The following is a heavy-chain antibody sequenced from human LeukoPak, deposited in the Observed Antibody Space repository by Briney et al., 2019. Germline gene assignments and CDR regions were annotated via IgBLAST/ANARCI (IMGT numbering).Heavy chain of an antibody. V-gene: IGHV3-30*02. Sequence: GGSLRLSCAASGFTFSSYGTHCVRQAPGKGLEWVAFIRYDGSNKYYADSVKGRFTISRDNSKNTLYLQMNSLRAEDTAVYYCAKGYYDSSGYLGYWGQGTLVTVSS. CDR2: IRYDGSNK. D-gene: IGHD3-22*01. J-gene: IGHJ4*02. CDR1: GFTFSSYG. CDR3: AKGYYDSSGYLGY.